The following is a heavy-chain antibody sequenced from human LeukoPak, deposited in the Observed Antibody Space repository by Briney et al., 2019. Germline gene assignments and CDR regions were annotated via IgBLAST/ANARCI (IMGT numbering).Heavy chain of an antibody. V-gene: IGHV1-69*13. CDR2: FIPIFGSA. D-gene: IGHD3-10*01. CDR3: AGDMVRGVILRRVLEY. CDR1: GGTLANYA. J-gene: IGHJ4*02. Sequence: ASVKVSCKASGGTLANYAVSWVRQAPGQGVEWMGGFIPIFGSANYAQQFQGRLTMTADESTSTAYMELSSLRSEDTAVYYCAGDMVRGVILRRVLEYWGQGTLVTVSS.